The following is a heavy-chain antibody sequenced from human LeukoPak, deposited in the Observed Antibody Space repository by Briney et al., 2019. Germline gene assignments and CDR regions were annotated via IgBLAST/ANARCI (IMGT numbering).Heavy chain of an antibody. CDR3: ARDHSSGPHWFDP. D-gene: IGHD3-22*01. V-gene: IGHV1-69*06. Sequence: SVKVSCKASGGTFSSYAISWVRQAPGQGLEWMGGIIPIFGTANYAQKFQGRVTITADKSTSTAYMELRSLRSDDTAVYYCARDHSSGPHWFDPWGQGTLVTVSS. CDR2: IIPIFGTA. CDR1: GGTFSSYA. J-gene: IGHJ5*02.